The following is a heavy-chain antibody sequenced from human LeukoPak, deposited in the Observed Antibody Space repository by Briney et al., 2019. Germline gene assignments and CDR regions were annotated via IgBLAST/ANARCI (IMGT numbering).Heavy chain of an antibody. J-gene: IGHJ5*02. D-gene: IGHD6-13*01. CDR1: GGSISSYY. Sequence: PSEPLSLTCTVSGGSISSYYWSWIRQPPGKGLEWIGYIYYSGSTNYNPSLKSRVTISVDTSKNQFSLKLSSVTAADTAVYYCARGNLAAAAGHNWFDPWGQGTLVTVSS. CDR2: IYYSGST. CDR3: ARGNLAAAAGHNWFDP. V-gene: IGHV4-59*01.